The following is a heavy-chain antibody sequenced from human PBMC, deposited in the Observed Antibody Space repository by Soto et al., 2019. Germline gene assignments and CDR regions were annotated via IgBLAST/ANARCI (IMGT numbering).Heavy chain of an antibody. J-gene: IGHJ5*02. CDR3: ATGRSEVVPGAMDT. CDR1: EDSFSNYY. D-gene: IGHD2-2*01. Sequence: VSLTCTVSEDSFSNYYCNWVRKSAGKGLEWLGRIYPTGSTTYNPSLKSRLTMSVDTSKNQFSLRLTSMTAADTAVYYGATGRSEVVPGAMDTWGQGTLVTVSS. V-gene: IGHV4-4*07. CDR2: IYPTGST.